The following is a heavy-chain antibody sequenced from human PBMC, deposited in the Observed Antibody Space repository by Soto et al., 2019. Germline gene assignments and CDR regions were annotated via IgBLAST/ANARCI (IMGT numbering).Heavy chain of an antibody. CDR3: AHSIVYFDWLLEPPRY. CDR2: IYWDDDK. J-gene: IGHJ4*02. CDR1: GFSLSTSGVG. Sequence: QITLKESGPTLVKPTQTLTLTCTFSGFSLSTSGVGVGWIRQPPGKALEWLALIYWDDDKRYSPSLKSRLTSTKDTSKNQVVLTMTNMDPVDTATYYCAHSIVYFDWLLEPPRYWGQGTLVTVSS. D-gene: IGHD3-9*01. V-gene: IGHV2-5*02.